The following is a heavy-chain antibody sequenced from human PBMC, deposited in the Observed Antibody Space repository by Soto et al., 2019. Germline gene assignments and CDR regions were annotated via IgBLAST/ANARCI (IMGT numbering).Heavy chain of an antibody. J-gene: IGHJ4*02. V-gene: IGHV3-23*01. CDR2: ISATGGGT. Sequence: GGSLRLSCAASGFNFSNYAMSWVRQAPGKGLEWVSLISATGGGTYYADSVKGRFTISRDNSHNTLYLQVHSLTAEDTAVYYCAKGRRAGGNSAFYFDFWGQGAQVTVS. CDR3: AKGRRAGGNSAFYFDF. CDR1: GFNFSNYA. D-gene: IGHD3-16*01.